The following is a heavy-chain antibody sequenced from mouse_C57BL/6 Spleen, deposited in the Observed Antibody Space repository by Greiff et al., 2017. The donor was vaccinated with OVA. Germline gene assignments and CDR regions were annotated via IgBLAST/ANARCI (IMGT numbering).Heavy chain of an antibody. CDR2: INPSTGGT. D-gene: IGHD4-1*01. CDR1: GYSFTGYY. V-gene: IGHV1-42*01. J-gene: IGHJ1*03. Sequence: VQLQQSGPELVKPGASVKISCKASGYSFTGYYMNWVKQSPEKSLEWIGEINPSTGGTTYNQKFKAKATVTVDKSSSTDYMQLKSLTSEDSAVYYCARAVTGTDWYFDVWGTGTTVTGSS. CDR3: ARAVTGTDWYFDV.